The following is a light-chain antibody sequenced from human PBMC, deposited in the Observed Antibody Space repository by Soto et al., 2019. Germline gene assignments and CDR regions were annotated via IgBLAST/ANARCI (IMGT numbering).Light chain of an antibody. CDR3: QQSYSTPYT. V-gene: IGKV1-39*01. CDR2: AIS. CDR1: QSSTNY. J-gene: IGKJ2*01. Sequence: DIPMTQSPSSLSASVGDRVTITCRASQSSTNYLNWYQQKPGKAPKLLMYAISTLQSGVPSRFGGSGSGTEVTLTIRSLQPDDFATYYCQQSYSTPYTFGQGTKVDI.